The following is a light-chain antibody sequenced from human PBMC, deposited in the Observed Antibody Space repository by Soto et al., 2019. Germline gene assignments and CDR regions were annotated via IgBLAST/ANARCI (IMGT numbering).Light chain of an antibody. Sequence: DIQMTQSPSTLSGSVGDTVTITCRASQSISVWLAWYQQKPGKAPDLPISMRHIFRSGVPAKFSVRASGPDLHLTHTAPHPAVFAHXXXXXYNDNSRTFGQGTKVDIK. CDR2: MRH. CDR1: QSISVW. V-gene: IGKV1-5*03. J-gene: IGKJ1*01. CDR3: XXYNDNSRT.